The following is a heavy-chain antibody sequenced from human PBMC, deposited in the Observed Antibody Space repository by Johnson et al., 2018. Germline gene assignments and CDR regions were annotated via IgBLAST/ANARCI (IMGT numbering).Heavy chain of an antibody. CDR2: IYGSGGT. J-gene: IGHJ6*02. CDR3: ARGFRSPYGIDV. V-gene: IGHV4-59*01. Sequence: QVQLQESGPGLVKPSETLSLTCTVSGGSISSDYWSWIRQSPGKGLEWIGNIYGSGGTNYNPSLKSRATLSVDTSKKQFSLRLSSVTAAATAVYYCARGFRSPYGIDVWGQGTTVTVSS. CDR1: GGSISSDY. D-gene: IGHD2-21*01.